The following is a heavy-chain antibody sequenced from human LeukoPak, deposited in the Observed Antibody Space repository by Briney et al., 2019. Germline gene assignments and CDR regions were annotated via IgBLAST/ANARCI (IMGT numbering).Heavy chain of an antibody. J-gene: IGHJ6*03. CDR2: ISAYNGNT. D-gene: IGHD6-13*01. V-gene: IGHV1-18*01. CDR3: ARGYSSTLGYYYMDV. Sequence: ASVKVSCKASGYTFTSYDINWVRQATGQGLEWMGWISAYNGNTNYAQKLQGRVTMTTDTSTSTAYMELRSLRSNDTAVYYCARGYSSTLGYYYMDVWGKGTTVTVSS. CDR1: GYTFTSYD.